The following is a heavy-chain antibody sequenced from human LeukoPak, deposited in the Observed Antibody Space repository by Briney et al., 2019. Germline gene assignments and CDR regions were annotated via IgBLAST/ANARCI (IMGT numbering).Heavy chain of an antibody. CDR1: GFTFSNYF. Sequence: GGSLRLSCAASGFTFSNYFMGWVRQAPGKGLEWVANINKDGSGTSYADSVKGRLTISRDNAKNSLYLQMNSLKTEDTAMYYCARDLRESWAFFDYWGQGTLVTVSS. CDR3: ARDLRESWAFFDY. CDR2: INKDGSGT. J-gene: IGHJ4*02. D-gene: IGHD3-16*01. V-gene: IGHV3-7*03.